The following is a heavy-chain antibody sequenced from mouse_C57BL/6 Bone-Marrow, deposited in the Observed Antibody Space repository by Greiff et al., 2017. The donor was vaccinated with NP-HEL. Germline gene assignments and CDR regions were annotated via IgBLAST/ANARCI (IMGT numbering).Heavy chain of an antibody. D-gene: IGHD1-1*01. Sequence: QVQLQQSGAELVRPGTSVKVSCKASGYAFTNYLIEWVKQRPGQGLEWIGVINPGSGGTNYNEKFKGKATLTADKTTSTAYMQLSSLTSEDSAVYVCARGGSSWDDWGQGTTLTVSS. CDR2: INPGSGGT. CDR3: ARGGSSWDD. CDR1: GYAFTNYL. J-gene: IGHJ2*01. V-gene: IGHV1-54*01.